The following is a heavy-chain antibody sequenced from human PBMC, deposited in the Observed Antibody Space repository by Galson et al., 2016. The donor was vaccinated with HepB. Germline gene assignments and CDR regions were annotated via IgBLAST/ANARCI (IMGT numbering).Heavy chain of an antibody. V-gene: IGHV1-2*06. J-gene: IGHJ4*02. D-gene: IGHD3-10*01. Sequence: SVKVSCKASGYTFTGYFIHWVRQAPGQGLEWMGRINPYTGGTYYAQKFQGRVTMTRDTSISTAYMELGSLRSDDTAVYYCARVGSRVTLYYFDYWGQGTLVTVSS. CDR1: GYTFTGYF. CDR2: INPYTGGT. CDR3: ARVGSRVTLYYFDY.